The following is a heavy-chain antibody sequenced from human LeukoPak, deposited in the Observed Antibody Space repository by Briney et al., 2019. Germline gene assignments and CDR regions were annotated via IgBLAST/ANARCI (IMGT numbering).Heavy chain of an antibody. CDR3: ARYCSGVSCYSGYDY. V-gene: IGHV3-64*01. D-gene: IGHD2-15*01. CDR2: ISTNGGGT. CDR1: GFTFSTYA. Sequence: GGSLRLSCAASGFTFSTYAMHWVRQTPGKGLEYVSSISTNGGGTYYANSVKGRFTISRDNSKNTLYLQMGSLRAEDMAVYYCARYCSGVSCYSGYDYWGQGTLVTVSS. J-gene: IGHJ4*02.